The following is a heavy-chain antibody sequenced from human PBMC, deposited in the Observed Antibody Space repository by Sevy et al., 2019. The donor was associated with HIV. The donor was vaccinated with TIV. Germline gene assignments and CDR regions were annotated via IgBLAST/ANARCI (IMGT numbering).Heavy chain of an antibody. Sequence: SETLSLTCTVSGGSISGYYWSWIQQSPGKGLEWIGYIYNVGDTRYNPSLKSRVTISMATSKNQFSLHLNSVTAADTAVYYCARRVPALAGNWFDPWGQGTLVTVSS. J-gene: IGHJ5*02. CDR2: IYNVGDT. CDR3: ARRVPALAGNWFDP. CDR1: GGSISGYY. V-gene: IGHV4-59*01.